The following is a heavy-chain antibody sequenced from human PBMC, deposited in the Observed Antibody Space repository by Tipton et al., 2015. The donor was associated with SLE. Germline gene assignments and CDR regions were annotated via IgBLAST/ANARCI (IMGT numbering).Heavy chain of an antibody. CDR2: MSDSGDT. J-gene: IGHJ6*03. CDR3: VKGQEVAATNYYYYMDV. CDR1: GGSISGYF. Sequence: TLSLTCSVSGGSISGYFWSWIRQAPGKGQEWIGHMSDSGDTNYNPSLKSRVTISVDTSRSQISLRLNSVTAADTAIYYCVKGQEVAATNYYYYMDVWGKGTTVTVS. V-gene: IGHV4-59*01. D-gene: IGHD6-19*01.